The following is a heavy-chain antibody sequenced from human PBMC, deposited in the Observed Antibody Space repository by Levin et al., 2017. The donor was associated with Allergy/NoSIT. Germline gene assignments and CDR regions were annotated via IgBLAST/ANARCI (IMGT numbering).Heavy chain of an antibody. CDR2: IIPIFGTA. D-gene: IGHD3-10*01. Sequence: SVKVSCKASGGTFSSYAISWVRQAPGQGLEWMGGIIPIFGTANYAQKFQGRVTITADESTSTAYMELSSLRSEDTAVYYCARSWGDGSGVPLRWFDPWGQGTLVTVSS. CDR1: GGTFSSYA. CDR3: ARSWGDGSGVPLRWFDP. J-gene: IGHJ5*02. V-gene: IGHV1-69*13.